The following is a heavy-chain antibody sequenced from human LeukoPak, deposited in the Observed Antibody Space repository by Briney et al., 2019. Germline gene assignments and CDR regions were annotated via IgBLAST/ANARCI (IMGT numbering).Heavy chain of an antibody. J-gene: IGHJ4*02. V-gene: IGHV4-59*01. CDR3: ARLGSGSYYDSRGQFDY. CDR2: IHYSGNT. CDR1: GGSISSYY. Sequence: PSETLSLTCTVSGGSISSYYWSWIRQPPGKGLEWIGFIHYSGNTNYNPSLKSQVTISVDTSKNQFSLKLSSVTAADTAVYYCARLGSGSYYDSRGQFDYWGQGTLVTVSS. D-gene: IGHD1-26*01.